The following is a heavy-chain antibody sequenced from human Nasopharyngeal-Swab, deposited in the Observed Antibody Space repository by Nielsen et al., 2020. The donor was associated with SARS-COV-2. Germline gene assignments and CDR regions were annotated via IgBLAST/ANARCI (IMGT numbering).Heavy chain of an antibody. D-gene: IGHD5-12*01. Sequence: SETLSLTRTVSGGSISSYYWSWIRQPPGKGLEWIGYIYYSGSTNYNPSLKSRVTISVDTSKNQFSLKLSSVTAADTAVYYCARSRWLRGNFDYWGQGTLVTVSS. CDR1: GGSISSYY. J-gene: IGHJ4*02. CDR3: ARSRWLRGNFDY. CDR2: IYYSGST. V-gene: IGHV4-59*01.